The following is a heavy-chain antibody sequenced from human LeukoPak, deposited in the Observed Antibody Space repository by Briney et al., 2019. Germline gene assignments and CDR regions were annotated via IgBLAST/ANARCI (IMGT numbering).Heavy chain of an antibody. Sequence: PGGSLRLSCAASGFTFSSYWMSWVRQAPGKGLEWVANIKQDGSEKYYVDSVKGRFTISRDNAKNSLYLQMNSLRAEDTAVYYCAREASSGYSRDYYYYYMDVWGKGTTVTISS. D-gene: IGHD3-22*01. J-gene: IGHJ6*03. CDR1: GFTFSSYW. CDR3: AREASSGYSRDYYYYYMDV. V-gene: IGHV3-7*01. CDR2: IKQDGSEK.